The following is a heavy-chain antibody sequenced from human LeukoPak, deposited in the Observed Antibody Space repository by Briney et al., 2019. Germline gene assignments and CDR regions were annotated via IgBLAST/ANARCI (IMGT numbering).Heavy chain of an antibody. Sequence: ASVKVSCKASGYTFTSYDINWVRQATGQGPEWMGWMNPNSGNTGYAQKFRGRVSITRNTSIRTAYMELSSLVSEDTAVYYCARLGELSSDDYWGQGTLVTVSS. D-gene: IGHD3-16*02. V-gene: IGHV1-8*03. CDR2: MNPNSGNT. CDR3: ARLGELSSDDY. CDR1: GYTFTSYD. J-gene: IGHJ4*02.